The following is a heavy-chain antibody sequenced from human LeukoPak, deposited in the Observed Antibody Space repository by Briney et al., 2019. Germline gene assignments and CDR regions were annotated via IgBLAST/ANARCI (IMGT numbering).Heavy chain of an antibody. V-gene: IGHV3-21*01. J-gene: IGHJ5*02. CDR3: ARGPEYSYGYPNWFDP. CDR2: ISSSSSYI. D-gene: IGHD5-18*01. CDR1: GFTFSSYR. Sequence: GGSLRLSCAASGFTFSSYRMNWVRQAPGKGLEWVSSISSSSSYIYYADSVKGRFTISRDNAKNSLYLKMNSLRAEDTAVYYCARGPEYSYGYPNWFDPWGQGTLVTVSS.